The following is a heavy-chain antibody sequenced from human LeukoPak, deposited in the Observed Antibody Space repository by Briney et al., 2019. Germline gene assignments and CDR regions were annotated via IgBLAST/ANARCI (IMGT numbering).Heavy chain of an antibody. V-gene: IGHV1-2*02. Sequence: GASVKVSCKASGYTFTGYYMHWVRQAPGQGLEWMGWINPNSGGTNYAQKFQGGVTMTRDTSISTAYMELSRLRSDDTAVYYCARDPSGSDYGSGSYEGTDYWGQGTLVTVSS. D-gene: IGHD3-10*01. CDR3: ARDPSGSDYGSGSYEGTDY. CDR2: INPNSGGT. CDR1: GYTFTGYY. J-gene: IGHJ4*02.